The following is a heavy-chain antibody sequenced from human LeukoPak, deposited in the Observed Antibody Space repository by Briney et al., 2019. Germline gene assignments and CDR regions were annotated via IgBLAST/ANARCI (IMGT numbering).Heavy chain of an antibody. Sequence: ASVKVSCKASGYTFTSYGISWVRQAPGQGLEWMGWISAYNGNTNYAQKLQGRVTITADKSTSTAYMELSSLRSEDTAVYYCARGIAVAPRDYYYGMDVWGKGTTVTVSS. J-gene: IGHJ6*04. D-gene: IGHD6-19*01. CDR2: ISAYNGNT. CDR3: ARGIAVAPRDYYYGMDV. V-gene: IGHV1-18*01. CDR1: GYTFTSYG.